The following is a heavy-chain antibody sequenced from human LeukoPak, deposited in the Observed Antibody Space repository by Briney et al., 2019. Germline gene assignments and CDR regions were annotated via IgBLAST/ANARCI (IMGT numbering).Heavy chain of an antibody. V-gene: IGHV1-24*01. CDR1: GYTLTELS. J-gene: IGHJ4*02. Sequence: ASVKVSCKVSGYTLTELSMHWVRQAPGKGLEWMGGFDPEDGETIYAQKFQGRVTMTEDTSTDTAYMELSSLRSEDTAVYYCATIIWFGELFDYWGQGTLVIVSS. CDR3: ATIIWFGELFDY. D-gene: IGHD3-10*01. CDR2: FDPEDGET.